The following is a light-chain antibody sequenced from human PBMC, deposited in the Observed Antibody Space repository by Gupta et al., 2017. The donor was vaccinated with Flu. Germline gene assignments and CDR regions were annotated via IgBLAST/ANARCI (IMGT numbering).Light chain of an antibody. CDR2: EAS. J-gene: IGLJ2*01. V-gene: IGLV2-14*01. Sequence: QSALTQPASVSGSPGQSITISCTGTSSDIGAYNFVSWYRQYPGNAPKLLICEASDRPSGVSSRFSGSKFANTASLTISGLQAEDEADYYCSSFTTSNTWVFGGGTKLTVL. CDR3: SSFTTSNTWV. CDR1: SSDIGAYNF.